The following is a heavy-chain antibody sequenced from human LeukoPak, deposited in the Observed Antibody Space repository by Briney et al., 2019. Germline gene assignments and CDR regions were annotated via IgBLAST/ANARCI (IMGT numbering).Heavy chain of an antibody. CDR2: IWYDGSKR. CDR3: AKDQMYVWGSYRPFGY. CDR1: GFTFSNHG. Sequence: GGSLRLSCTASGFTFSNHGLHWVRQAPGKGLEWMALIWYDGSKRYYADSVQGRFTISRDDSKNTLFLQMNSLRAEDTAVYYCAKDQMYVWGSYRPFGYWGQGTLVTVSS. J-gene: IGHJ4*02. D-gene: IGHD3-16*02. V-gene: IGHV3-33*06.